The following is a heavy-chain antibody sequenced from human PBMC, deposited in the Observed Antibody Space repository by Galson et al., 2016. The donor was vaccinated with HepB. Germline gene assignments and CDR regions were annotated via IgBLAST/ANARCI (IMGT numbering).Heavy chain of an antibody. CDR1: GYTFTYYG. D-gene: IGHD3/OR15-3a*01. V-gene: IGHV1-18*01. CDR3: ARDQRLRGWTNNYGMDV. Sequence: SVKVSCKASGYTFTYYGLSWVRQAPGQGLEWMGWISVYNGVTNYAQKVQGRVAMTTDTSTSTAYMELRSLRSDDTAVYYCARDQRLRGWTNNYGMDVWGQGTTVTVSS. J-gene: IGHJ6*02. CDR2: ISVYNGVT.